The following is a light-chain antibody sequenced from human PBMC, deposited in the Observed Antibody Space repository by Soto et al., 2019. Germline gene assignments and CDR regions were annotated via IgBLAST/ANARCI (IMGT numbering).Light chain of an antibody. V-gene: IGLV1-44*01. CDR1: SSNFGSNT. CDR2: SNN. Sequence: QSVLTQPPSASGTPGQRVTISCSGSSSNFGSNTVDWYQQLPGTAPKLLIYSNNQRPSGVPDRFSGSKSGTSASLAISGLQSEDEADYYCAAWDDSLNGYGFGTGTKVTVL. CDR3: AAWDDSLNGYG. J-gene: IGLJ1*01.